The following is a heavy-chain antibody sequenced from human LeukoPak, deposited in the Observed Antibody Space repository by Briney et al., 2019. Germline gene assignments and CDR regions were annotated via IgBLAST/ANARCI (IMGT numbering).Heavy chain of an antibody. D-gene: IGHD2-15*01. J-gene: IGHJ5*02. Sequence: ASVKVSCKASGYTFTSYAMNWVRQAPGQGLEWMGWINPNSGGTNYAQNFQGRVTMTRDTSISTAYMELSRLRSDDTAVYYCARRRWKGVCSGGSCYSGFDPWGQGTLVTVSS. CDR2: INPNSGGT. V-gene: IGHV1-2*02. CDR3: ARRRWKGVCSGGSCYSGFDP. CDR1: GYTFTSYA.